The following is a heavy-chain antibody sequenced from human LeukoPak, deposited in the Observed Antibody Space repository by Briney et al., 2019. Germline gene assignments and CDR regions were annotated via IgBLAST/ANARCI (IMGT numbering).Heavy chain of an antibody. CDR2: MNPNSGNT. J-gene: IGHJ4*02. Sequence: GASVKVSCKASGYTFTSYDINWVRQATGQGREWMGWMNPNSGNTGYAQKFQGRVTMTRNTSISTAYMELSSLRSEDTAVYYCARVEYSSGWYKDYWGQGTLVTVSS. D-gene: IGHD6-19*01. V-gene: IGHV1-8*01. CDR1: GYTFTSYD. CDR3: ARVEYSSGWYKDY.